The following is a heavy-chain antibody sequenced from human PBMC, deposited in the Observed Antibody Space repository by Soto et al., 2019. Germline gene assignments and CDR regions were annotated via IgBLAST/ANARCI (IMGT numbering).Heavy chain of an antibody. D-gene: IGHD2-21*02. V-gene: IGHV1-69*06. CDR2: IIPIFGTA. Sequence: SVKVSCKASGGTFSSYVISWVRQAPGQGLEWMGGIIPIFGTANYAQKFQGRVTITADKSTSTAYMELSSLRSEDTAVYYCAREYCGGDCYSLYNWFDPWGQGTLVTVSS. J-gene: IGHJ5*02. CDR3: AREYCGGDCYSLYNWFDP. CDR1: GGTFSSYV.